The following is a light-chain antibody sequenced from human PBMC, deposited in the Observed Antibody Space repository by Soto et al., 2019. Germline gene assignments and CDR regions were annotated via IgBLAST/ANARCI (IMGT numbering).Light chain of an antibody. Sequence: EIVMTQSPATLSVSPGERATLSCRASQSVSSNLAWYQQKSGQAPRLLIYGASTRATGIPARFSGSGSGTEFTLTISILQSEDFAVYYCQQYNNWPRRTFGQGTKV. J-gene: IGKJ1*01. V-gene: IGKV3-15*01. CDR1: QSVSSN. CDR2: GAS. CDR3: QQYNNWPRRT.